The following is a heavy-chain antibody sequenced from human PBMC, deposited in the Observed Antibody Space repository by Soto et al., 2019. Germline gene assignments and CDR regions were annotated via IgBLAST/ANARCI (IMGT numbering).Heavy chain of an antibody. D-gene: IGHD6-13*01. CDR2: ITPRSHT. J-gene: IGHJ4*02. CDR3: ARGPRLSSAGTGAY. V-gene: IGHV3-48*02. Sequence: GGSLRLSCATSGFTFSSYSMNWVRQAPGKGLEWISYITPRSHTMYADSVRGRFAISRDDAKNSMHLQMDSLRDEDTAVYYCARGPRLSSAGTGAYWGQGTLVTVSS. CDR1: GFTFSSYS.